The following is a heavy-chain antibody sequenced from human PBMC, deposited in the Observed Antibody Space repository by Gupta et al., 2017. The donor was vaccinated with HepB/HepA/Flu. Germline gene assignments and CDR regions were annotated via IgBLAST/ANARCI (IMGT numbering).Heavy chain of an antibody. J-gene: IGHJ3*02. V-gene: IGHV3-48*03. CDR1: GFTLSDYE. Sequence: GFTLSDYEMNWVRQAPGKGLEWVSYINTVGVTRHADFVKGRFIISRDDAKNSLYLQIDSLRAEDTATYYCAREWMFKSPVDAFDIWGQGTMVTVAS. CDR3: AREWMFKSPVDAFDI. CDR2: INTVGVT. D-gene: IGHD2-2*03.